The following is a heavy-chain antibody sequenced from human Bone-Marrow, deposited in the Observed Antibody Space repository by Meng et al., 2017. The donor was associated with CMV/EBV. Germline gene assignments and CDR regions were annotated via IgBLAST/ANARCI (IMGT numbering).Heavy chain of an antibody. D-gene: IGHD3-16*01. CDR2: INHDGSSA. Sequence: GGPLRLSCAASGFTFSSYYMHWVRQSPGKGLVWVSRINHDGSSANYADSVKGRFTISRDNAKNMLYLQMNSLRAEDTAVYYCARGGQLGDCWGQGTRVTGSS. CDR1: GFTFSSYY. CDR3: ARGGQLGDC. J-gene: IGHJ4*02. V-gene: IGHV3-74*01.